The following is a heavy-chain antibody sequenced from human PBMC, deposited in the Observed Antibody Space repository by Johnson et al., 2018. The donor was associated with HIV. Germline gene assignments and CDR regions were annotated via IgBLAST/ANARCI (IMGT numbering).Heavy chain of an antibody. CDR1: GFSFSSYG. D-gene: IGHD2-8*02. J-gene: IGHJ3*02. CDR2: IWYDGSNK. V-gene: IGHV3-33*06. Sequence: QVQLVESGGGVVQPGRSLRLSCAASGFSFSSYGMHWVRQLPGKGLEWVAVIWYDGSNKSYADSVKGRFTISRDNSKDTLSLQMNSLRDEDTAVYYCAKVRRPGGVRDVFDIWGQGTMVTVSS. CDR3: AKVRRPGGVRDVFDI.